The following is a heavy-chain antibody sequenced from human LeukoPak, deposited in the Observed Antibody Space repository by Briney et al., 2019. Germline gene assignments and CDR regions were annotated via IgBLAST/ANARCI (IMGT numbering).Heavy chain of an antibody. CDR1: GFTFSSYG. CDR2: IWYDGSNK. CDR3: AKGLEGYCSSTSCPYFDY. Sequence: PGRSLRLSCEASGFTFSSYGLHWVRQAPGKGLEWVAVIWYDGSNKYYADSVKGRFTISRDNSKNTLYLQMNSLRAEDTAVYYCAKGLEGYCSSTSCPYFDYWGQGTLVTVSS. J-gene: IGHJ4*02. V-gene: IGHV3-33*06. D-gene: IGHD2-2*01.